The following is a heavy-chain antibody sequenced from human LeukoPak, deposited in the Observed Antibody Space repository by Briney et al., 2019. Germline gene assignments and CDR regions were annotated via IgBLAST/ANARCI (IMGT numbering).Heavy chain of an antibody. CDR1: GYTFTSYG. J-gene: IGHJ4*02. V-gene: IGHV1-18*01. Sequence: ASVKVSCKASGYTFTSYGISWVRQAPGQGLEWMGWISAYNGNTNYAQKLQGRVTMTRDTSTSTVYMELSSLRSEDTAVYYCARDAYPTNIVVVPAVIEDYWGQGTLVTVSS. CDR3: ARDAYPTNIVVVPAVIEDY. D-gene: IGHD2-2*01. CDR2: ISAYNGNT.